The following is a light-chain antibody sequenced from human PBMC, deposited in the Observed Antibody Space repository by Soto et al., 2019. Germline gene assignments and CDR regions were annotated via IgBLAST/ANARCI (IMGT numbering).Light chain of an antibody. CDR2: DAS. Sequence: AIRMTQSPSSFSASTGDRVTITCRASQGISSYLAWYQQKPGKAPKLLIYDASTLQSGVPSRFSGSGSGTDFTLTISCLQSEDFATYYCQQYYSYPFTFGPGTKVDIK. J-gene: IGKJ3*01. CDR3: QQYYSYPFT. CDR1: QGISSY. V-gene: IGKV1-8*01.